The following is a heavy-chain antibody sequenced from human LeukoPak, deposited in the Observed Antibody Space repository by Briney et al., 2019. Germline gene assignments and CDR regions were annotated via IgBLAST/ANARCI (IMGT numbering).Heavy chain of an antibody. V-gene: IGHV1-2*02. CDR3: ARVTVAVAGTSYYYYMDV. D-gene: IGHD6-19*01. CDR1: GYTFTGYY. J-gene: IGHJ6*03. CDR2: INPNSGGT. Sequence: ASVKVSCKASGYTFTGYYMHWVRQAPGQGLEWMGWINPNSGGTNYARKFQGRVTMTRDTSISTAYMELSRLRSDDTAVYYCARVTVAVAGTSYYYYMDVWGKGTTVTVSS.